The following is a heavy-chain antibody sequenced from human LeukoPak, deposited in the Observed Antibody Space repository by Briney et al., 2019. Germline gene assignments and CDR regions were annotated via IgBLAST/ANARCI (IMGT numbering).Heavy chain of an antibody. Sequence: SETLSLTCAVYGGSFSGYYWSWIRQPPGKGLEWIGEINHSGSTNYNPSLKSRVTISVDTSKNQFSLKLSSVTAADTAVYYCARGGYCSGGSSYYAEQFDYWGQGTLVTVSS. CDR3: ARGGYCSGGSSYYAEQFDY. CDR1: GGSFSGYY. CDR2: INHSGST. V-gene: IGHV4-34*01. D-gene: IGHD2-15*01. J-gene: IGHJ4*02.